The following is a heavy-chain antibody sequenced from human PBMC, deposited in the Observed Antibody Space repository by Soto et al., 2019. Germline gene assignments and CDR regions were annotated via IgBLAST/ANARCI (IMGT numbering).Heavy chain of an antibody. CDR2: IFPGDSDT. CDR3: VRRGIYSGAWYPGLGGYDI. V-gene: IGHV5-51*01. J-gene: IGHJ3*02. CDR1: GYSFSSYW. Sequence: GESLKISCKGSGYSFSSYWIGWVRQTPGKGPEWMGIIFPGDSDTRYSPSFQGQVTISADKSTSTAYLQWRSLKASDTAMYYCVRRGIYSGAWYPGLGGYDIRGQGTMVTVSS. D-gene: IGHD1-26*01.